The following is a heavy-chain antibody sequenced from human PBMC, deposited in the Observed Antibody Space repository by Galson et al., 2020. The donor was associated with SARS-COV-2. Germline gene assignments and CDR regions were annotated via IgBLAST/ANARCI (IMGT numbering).Heavy chain of an antibody. J-gene: IGHJ4*02. D-gene: IGHD6-19*01. V-gene: IGHV4-61*09. CDR2: IYSSGDI. CDR3: ARDVRSGLNMRSDC. CDR1: GGSISSGNFA. Sequence: SETLSLTCTVSGGSISSGNFAWSWIRQPAGKGLEWIGHIYSSGDINYSPSLNGRVTISIDTSNNQFSLNLRSATAADTAVYYCARDVRSGLNMRSDCWGQGALVTISS.